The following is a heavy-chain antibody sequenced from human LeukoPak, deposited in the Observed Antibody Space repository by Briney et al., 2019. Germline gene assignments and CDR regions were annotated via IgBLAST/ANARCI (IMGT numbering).Heavy chain of an antibody. D-gene: IGHD3-10*01. CDR3: ARDRDGIYYYGSGSLSSSRSLMDV. CDR1: GYTFTSYG. Sequence: ASVKVSCKASGYTFTSYGISWVRQAPGQGLEWMGWISAYNGNTNYAQKLQGRVTMTTDTSTSTAYMELRSLRSDDTAVYYCARDRDGIYYYGSGSLSSSRSLMDVWGQGTTVTVSS. V-gene: IGHV1-18*01. CDR2: ISAYNGNT. J-gene: IGHJ6*02.